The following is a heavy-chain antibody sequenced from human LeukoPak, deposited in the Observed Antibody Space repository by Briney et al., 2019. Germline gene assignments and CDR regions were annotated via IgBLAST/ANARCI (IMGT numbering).Heavy chain of an antibody. CDR2: IRSKAYGGTT. CDR3: TRRYCSSTSCYPFDY. V-gene: IGHV3-49*04. CDR1: GFTFGDYA. J-gene: IGHJ4*02. D-gene: IGHD2-2*01. Sequence: GRSLRLSCTASGFTFGDYAMSWVRQAPGKGLEWVGFIRSKAYGGTTEYAASVKGRFTISRDDSKSIAYLQMNSLKTEDTAVYYCTRRYCSSTSCYPFDYWGQGTLVTVSS.